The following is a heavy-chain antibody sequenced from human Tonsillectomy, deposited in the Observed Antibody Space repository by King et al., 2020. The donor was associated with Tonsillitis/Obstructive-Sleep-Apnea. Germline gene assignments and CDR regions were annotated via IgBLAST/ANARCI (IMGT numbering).Heavy chain of an antibody. CDR1: GFTLSSSS. D-gene: IGHD6-19*01. CDR3: AKDHPSSGWPAFDY. V-gene: IGHV3-23*04. J-gene: IGHJ4*02. CDR2: INKDSGRT. Sequence: VQLVESGGGLVQPGKSLRLSCAASGFTLSSSSMSWVRQAPGKGLEWVSSINKDSGRTYYADSVKGRFTISRDDSTNTLFMQMSSLRAEDTAVYFCAKDHPSSGWPAFDYGGQGTLVTVSS.